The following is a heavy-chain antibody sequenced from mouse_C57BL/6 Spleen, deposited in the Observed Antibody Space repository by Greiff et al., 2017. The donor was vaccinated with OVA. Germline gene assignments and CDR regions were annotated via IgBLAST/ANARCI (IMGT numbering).Heavy chain of an antibody. J-gene: IGHJ3*01. V-gene: IGHV2-9-1*01. CDR3: AKRGGNYLPMAY. D-gene: IGHD2-1*01. CDR2: IWPGGGT. Sequence: QVQLQQSGPGLVAPSQSLSITCTVSGFSLTSYAISWVRQPPGKGLEWLGVIWPGGGTNYNSALNSRLSTSKDNSKSQVFLKMNSLQTDDTAMYYCAKRGGNYLPMAYWGQGTLVTVSA. CDR1: GFSLTSYA.